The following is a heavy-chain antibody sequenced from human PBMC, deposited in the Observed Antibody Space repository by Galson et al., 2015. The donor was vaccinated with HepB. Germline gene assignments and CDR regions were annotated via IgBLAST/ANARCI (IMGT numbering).Heavy chain of an antibody. CDR2: ISSGSTYI. CDR3: VRGRGGAASGWGILEY. D-gene: IGHD3-16*01. J-gene: IGHJ4*02. Sequence: SLRLSCAASGFTFNTYVMSWVRQAPGKGLEWVSSISSGSTYIYYADSVKGRFTISRDGSKNTVYLQMNSLRVEDTALYYCVRGRGGAASGWGILEYWGQGTQVTVSS. CDR1: GFTFNTYV. V-gene: IGHV3-21*04.